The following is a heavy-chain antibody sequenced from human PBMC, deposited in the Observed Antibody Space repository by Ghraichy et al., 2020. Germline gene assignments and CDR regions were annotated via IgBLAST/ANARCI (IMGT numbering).Heavy chain of an antibody. Sequence: GGSLRLSCAASGFTFSSYSMNWVRQAPGKGLEWVSYISSSSSTIYYADSVKGRFTISRDNAKNSLYLQMNSLRDEDTAVYYCAREAGYCSSTSCPRRSWFDPWGQGTLVTVS. J-gene: IGHJ5*02. D-gene: IGHD2-2*01. CDR3: AREAGYCSSTSCPRRSWFDP. CDR2: ISSSSSTI. CDR1: GFTFSSYS. V-gene: IGHV3-48*02.